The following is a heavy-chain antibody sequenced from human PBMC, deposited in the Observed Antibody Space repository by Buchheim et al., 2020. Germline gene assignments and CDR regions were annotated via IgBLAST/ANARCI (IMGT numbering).Heavy chain of an antibody. J-gene: IGHJ2*01. Sequence: QLVQSGAEVKRPGSSVKVSCRASGGTFSSAVIGWVRHAPGHGLEWMGGIIPVFGTLNYAQKFQGRLSIAAHRSTSTVYMELSSLTSDDTAVYFCARGDDLWGRGTL. CDR2: IIPVFGTL. V-gene: IGHV1-69*06. CDR3: ARGDDL. D-gene: IGHD3-16*01. CDR1: GGTFSSAV.